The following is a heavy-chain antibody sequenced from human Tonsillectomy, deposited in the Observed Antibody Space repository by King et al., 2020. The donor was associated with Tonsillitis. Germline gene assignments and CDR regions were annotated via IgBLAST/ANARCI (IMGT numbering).Heavy chain of an antibody. Sequence: QLQESGPGLVKPSETLSLTCTVSGGSISSYYWSWIRQPPGKGLEWIGDIHYSGSTNYNPSLKSRVTMSVDTSKSQFSLKLSSVTAADTAVYYCAREISLADAFDIWGQGTMVTVSS. CDR3: AREISLADAFDI. J-gene: IGHJ3*02. V-gene: IGHV4-59*01. D-gene: IGHD1-1*01. CDR1: GGSISSYY. CDR2: IHYSGST.